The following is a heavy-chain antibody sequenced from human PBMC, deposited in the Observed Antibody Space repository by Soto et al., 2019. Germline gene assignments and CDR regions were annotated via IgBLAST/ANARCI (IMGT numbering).Heavy chain of an antibody. J-gene: IGHJ4*02. CDR2: ISSSSSTI. V-gene: IGHV3-48*01. D-gene: IGHD4-17*01. CDR3: ASTRESIYGDYLDY. Sequence: PVGSLRLSCAASGCTFSSYSMNWVRQAPGKGLEWVSYISSSSSTIYYADSVKGRFTISRDNAKNSLYLQMNSLRAEDTAVYYCASTRESIYGDYLDYWGQGTLVTVS. CDR1: GCTFSSYS.